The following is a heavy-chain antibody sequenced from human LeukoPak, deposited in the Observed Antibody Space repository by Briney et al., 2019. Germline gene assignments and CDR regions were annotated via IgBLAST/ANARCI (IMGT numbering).Heavy chain of an antibody. V-gene: IGHV3-23*01. D-gene: IGHD4-23*01. CDR1: GFTFSNYA. J-gene: IGHJ2*01. CDR3: ARDGDYGGKSERYFDL. Sequence: GGSLRLSCAASGFTFSNYAMNWVRQAPGKGLEWVSTISGSGGSTYYADSVKGRFIISRDNAKNSLFLQMNSLRAEDTAVYYCARDGDYGGKSERYFDLWGRGTLVTVSS. CDR2: ISGSGGST.